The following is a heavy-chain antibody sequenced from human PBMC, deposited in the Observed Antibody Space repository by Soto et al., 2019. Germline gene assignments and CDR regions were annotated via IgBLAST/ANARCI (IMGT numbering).Heavy chain of an antibody. J-gene: IGHJ6*02. V-gene: IGHV3-33*01. CDR1: GFTFSTYG. D-gene: IGHD1-26*01. CDR2: IWYDGSNK. CDR3: ARGGGSGSSFVGYYYYTLDV. Sequence: QVQLVESGGGVVQPGRSLRLSCTASGFTFSTYGMHWVRQAPGKGLEGVTVIWYDGSNKYYADSVKGRFTISRDNSKTTLYLQMTSLRADDTAVYYCARGGGSGSSFVGYYYYTLDVWGQGTTVTVSS.